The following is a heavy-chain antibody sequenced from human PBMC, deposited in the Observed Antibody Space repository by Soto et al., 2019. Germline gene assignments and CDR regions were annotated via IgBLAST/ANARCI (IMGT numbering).Heavy chain of an antibody. V-gene: IGHV3-7*05. J-gene: IGHJ4*02. CDR1: GFTFSSYW. Sequence: GGSLRLSCAASGFTFSSYWMSWVRQAPGKGLEWVANIKQDGSEKYYVDSVKGRFTISRDNAKNSLYLQMNSLRAEDTAVYYCARDKKSTLLEWLFGNSSSPLDYWGQGTLVTVSS. D-gene: IGHD3-3*01. CDR2: IKQDGSEK. CDR3: ARDKKSTLLEWLFGNSSSPLDY.